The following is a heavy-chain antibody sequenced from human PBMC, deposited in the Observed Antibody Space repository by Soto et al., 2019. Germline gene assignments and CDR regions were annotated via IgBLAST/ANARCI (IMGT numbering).Heavy chain of an antibody. D-gene: IGHD6-6*01. CDR3: ARVHLVAGSAFYCAMDI. J-gene: IGHJ6*02. CDR2: ISGSGTDT. Sequence: GGSLRLSCVASGFDLTSSRMNWVRQAPGKGLEWVASISGSGTDTFYRHSVKGRFAISRDSAGTSLFLRMDSVKVEDTAVYHCARVHLVAGSAFYCAMDIWGQGTTVTVSS. CDR1: GFDLTSSR. V-gene: IGHV3-21*01.